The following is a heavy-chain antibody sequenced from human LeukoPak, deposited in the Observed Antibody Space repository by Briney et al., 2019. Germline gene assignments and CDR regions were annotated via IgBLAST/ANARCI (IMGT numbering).Heavy chain of an antibody. CDR2: ISSSSSYI. CDR3: ARSHATNDAFDI. J-gene: IGHJ3*02. Sequence: ETLSLTCTVSGGSISSSSYYWGWIRQAPGKGLEWVSSISSSSSYIYYADSVKGRFTISRDNAKNSLYLQMNSLRAEDTAVYYCARSHATNDAFDIWGQGTMVTVSS. CDR1: GGSISSSS. V-gene: IGHV3-21*01. D-gene: IGHD1-26*01.